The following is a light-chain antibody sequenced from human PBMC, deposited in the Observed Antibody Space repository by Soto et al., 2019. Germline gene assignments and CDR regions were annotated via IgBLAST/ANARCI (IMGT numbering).Light chain of an antibody. CDR1: SSDIGAFDF. J-gene: IGLJ2*01. CDR3: SSYASSTTVL. Sequence: QSALTQPASVSGSPGQSITISCTGTSSDIGAFDFVSWYQQHPGKAPRLMISEVTYRTSGVSPRFSGSKSGNTASLTISGLQAEDEADYYCSSYASSTTVLFGGGTKLTVL. V-gene: IGLV2-14*01. CDR2: EVT.